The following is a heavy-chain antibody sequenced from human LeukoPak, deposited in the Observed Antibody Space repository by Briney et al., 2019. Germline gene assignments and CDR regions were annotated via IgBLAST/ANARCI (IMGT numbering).Heavy chain of an antibody. Sequence: ASVKVSCKVSGYTLTELSMHWVRQAPGKGLEWMGAFDPEDGETIYAQKFQGRVTMTEDTSTDTAYMELSSLRSEDTAVYYCATAYTGSYHDAFDIWGQGTMVTVSS. CDR3: ATAYTGSYHDAFDI. CDR1: GYTLTELS. D-gene: IGHD1-26*01. V-gene: IGHV1-24*01. CDR2: FDPEDGET. J-gene: IGHJ3*02.